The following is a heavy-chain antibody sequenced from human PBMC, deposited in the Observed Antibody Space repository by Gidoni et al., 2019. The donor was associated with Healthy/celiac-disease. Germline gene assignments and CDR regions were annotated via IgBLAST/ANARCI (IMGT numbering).Heavy chain of an antibody. D-gene: IGHD1-26*01. CDR3: ALMAGGNPPG. J-gene: IGHJ4*02. CDR2: INPNSGGT. CDR1: GYPFTGYD. V-gene: IGHV1-2*02. Sequence: QVQLVQSGAEVKKPGASVKVYCTASGYPFTGYDMHWVRQAPGQGLEWLGWINPNSGGTNYAQKFQGRVTMTRDTSISTAYMELSRLRSDDTAVYYCALMAGGNPPGWGQGTLVTVSS.